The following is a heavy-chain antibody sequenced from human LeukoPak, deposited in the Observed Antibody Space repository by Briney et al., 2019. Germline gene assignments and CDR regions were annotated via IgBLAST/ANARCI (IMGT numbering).Heavy chain of an antibody. CDR2: VVGGGAT. J-gene: IGHJ5*02. Sequence: PGGSLTLTCEGCVFSFRLDAIAERGQAPGRGLEWVSTVVGGGATFYADSVKGRFTISRDNSKNTMYLQMDSRRGDDTAVYYCAKHGDALPPGSHIPHWFDPWGQGCLVTVSS. CDR1: VFSFRLDA. CDR3: AKHGDALPPGSHIPHWFDP. D-gene: IGHD3-10*01. V-gene: IGHV3-23*01.